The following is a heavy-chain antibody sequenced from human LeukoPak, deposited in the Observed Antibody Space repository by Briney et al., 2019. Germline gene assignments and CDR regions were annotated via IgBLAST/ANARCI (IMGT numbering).Heavy chain of an antibody. Sequence: GGSLRLSCAASGFSFSSNWMHWVRHTPGKGLVWVSRINSGGSGTTYADSVEGRFTISRDNAKNMLYLQMNSLRADDTAVYYCATSLGPLAEYWGQGTLVTVSS. CDR3: ATSLGPLAEY. D-gene: IGHD7-27*01. CDR1: GFSFSSNW. CDR2: INSGGSGT. V-gene: IGHV3-74*01. J-gene: IGHJ4*02.